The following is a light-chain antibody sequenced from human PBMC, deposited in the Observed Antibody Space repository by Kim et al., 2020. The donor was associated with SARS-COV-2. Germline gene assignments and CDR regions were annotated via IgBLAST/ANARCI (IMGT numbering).Light chain of an antibody. CDR1: SSNIGAGYL. CDR3: QSYDASLRGSYV. V-gene: IGLV1-40*01. J-gene: IGLJ1*01. Sequence: RVTISCSGTSSNIGAGYLVHWYQQFPGTAPTLLVFDNTNRPSGVPDRFSGAKSGTSASLTIAGLQAEDEADYYCQSYDASLRGSYVFGTGTKVTVL. CDR2: DNT.